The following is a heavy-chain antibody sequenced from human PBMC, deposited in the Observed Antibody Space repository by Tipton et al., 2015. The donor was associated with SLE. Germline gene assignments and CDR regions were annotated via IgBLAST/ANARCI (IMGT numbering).Heavy chain of an antibody. CDR1: GGSFSGYY. V-gene: IGHV4-34*01. D-gene: IGHD6-13*01. CDR3: ARGADSSSAGVYYYYGMDV. J-gene: IGHJ6*02. CDR2: INHSGST. Sequence: AGLVKPSETLSLTCAVYGGSFSGYYWGWIRQPPGKGLEWIGEINHSGSTNYNPSLKSRVTISLDTSKNQFSLKLSSVTAADTAVYFCARGADSSSAGVYYYYGMDVWGQGTTVTVSS.